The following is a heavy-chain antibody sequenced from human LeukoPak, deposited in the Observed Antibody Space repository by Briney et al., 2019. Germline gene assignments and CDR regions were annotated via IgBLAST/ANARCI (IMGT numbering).Heavy chain of an antibody. CDR2: IYHSGST. Sequence: SQTLSLTCTVSGGSISSGGYYWSWIRQPPGKGLEWIGYIYHSGSTYYNPSLKSRVTISVDRSKNQFSLKLSSVTAADTAVYYCARETPRGEVYYYYVDVWGKGTTVTVSS. CDR3: ARETPRGEVYYYYVDV. D-gene: IGHD3-16*01. CDR1: GGSISSGGYY. V-gene: IGHV4-30-2*01. J-gene: IGHJ6*03.